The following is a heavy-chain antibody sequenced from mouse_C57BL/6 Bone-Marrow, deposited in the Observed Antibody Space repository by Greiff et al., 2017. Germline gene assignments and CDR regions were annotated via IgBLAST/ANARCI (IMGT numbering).Heavy chain of an antibody. Sequence: QVQLQQSGAELVKPGASVKMSCKASGYTFTGYWITWVKQRPGQGLEWIGDIYPGGGSTKYNEKFKSKATLTVDTSSSTAYMQLSSLTTKDSAFYYCARPTEYYYDAMDYWGQGTSVTVSS. J-gene: IGHJ4*01. V-gene: IGHV1-55*01. CDR1: GYTFTGYW. CDR3: ARPTEYYYDAMDY. D-gene: IGHD1-1*01. CDR2: IYPGGGST.